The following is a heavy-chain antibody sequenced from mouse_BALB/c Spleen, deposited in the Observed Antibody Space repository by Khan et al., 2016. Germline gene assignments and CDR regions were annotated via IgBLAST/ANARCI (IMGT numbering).Heavy chain of an antibody. Sequence: QVRLQQSGAELVRPGASVTLSCKASGYTFTDYEMHWVKQTPVHGLEWIGAIYPETGGTAYNQKFKGKATLTADKSSSTAYMELRSLTSEDSAVYYCTGGIYYGNNGDWYFDVWGAGTTVTVSS. CDR2: IYPETGGT. J-gene: IGHJ1*01. CDR1: GYTFTDYE. D-gene: IGHD2-1*01. V-gene: IGHV1-15*01. CDR3: TGGIYYGNNGDWYFDV.